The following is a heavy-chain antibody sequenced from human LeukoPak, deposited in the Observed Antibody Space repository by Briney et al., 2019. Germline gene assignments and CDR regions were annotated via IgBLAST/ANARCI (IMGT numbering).Heavy chain of an antibody. CDR2: ISGSGGST. D-gene: IGHD3-3*01. J-gene: IGHJ6*03. Sequence: GGSVTLSCAASGFTFSSYAMSWVRQAPGKGLEWVSAISGSGGSTYYADSVKGRFTISRDNSENTLYLQMNSLRAEDTAVYYCAKGKYYDFWSGYYNYMDVWGKGTTVTVSS. CDR1: GFTFSSYA. CDR3: AKGKYYDFWSGYYNYMDV. V-gene: IGHV3-23*01.